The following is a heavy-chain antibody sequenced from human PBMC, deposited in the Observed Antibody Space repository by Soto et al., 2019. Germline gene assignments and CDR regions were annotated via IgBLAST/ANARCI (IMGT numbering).Heavy chain of an antibody. CDR1: GFKFEDYA. J-gene: IGHJ4*02. CDR3: AKGPYSSGWYWDH. D-gene: IGHD6-19*01. CDR2: ISWSSNII. Sequence: PGGSLRLSCTASGFKFEDYAMHWVRQAPGKGLEWVSGISWSSNIIEYADSVRGRFTIARDNGKNALYLQMNSLRPEGTAFYYCAKGPYSSGWYWDHWGQGTLVTVSS. V-gene: IGHV3-9*01.